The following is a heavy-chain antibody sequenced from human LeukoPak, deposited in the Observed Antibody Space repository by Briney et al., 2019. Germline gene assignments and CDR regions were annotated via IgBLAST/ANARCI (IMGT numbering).Heavy chain of an antibody. J-gene: IGHJ6*02. D-gene: IGHD6-19*01. Sequence: GGSLRLSCAASGFTFSDYYMSWIRQAPGKGLEWVSYISGSGSSTYYADSVRGRFTISRDNAENSLYLQMNSLRAEDTAVYYCARLGYSSAWPYYSFGMDVWGQGTTVTVS. CDR2: ISGSGSST. CDR1: GFTFSDYY. CDR3: ARLGYSSAWPYYSFGMDV. V-gene: IGHV3-11*01.